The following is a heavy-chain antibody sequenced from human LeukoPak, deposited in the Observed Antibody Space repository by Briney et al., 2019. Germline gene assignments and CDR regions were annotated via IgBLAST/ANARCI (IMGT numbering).Heavy chain of an antibody. V-gene: IGHV3-23*01. Sequence: GGPLRLSCVASGFTFSSSAMSWVRQAPGKGLEWVSAISGSGDSTFYADSVKGRFTISRDNSKNTLYLQMNSLRAEDTAVYYCARPRYCSGSNCYAFDYWGQGNMVTVSS. J-gene: IGHJ4*02. CDR3: ARPRYCSGSNCYAFDY. CDR1: GFTFSSSA. D-gene: IGHD2-15*01. CDR2: ISGSGDST.